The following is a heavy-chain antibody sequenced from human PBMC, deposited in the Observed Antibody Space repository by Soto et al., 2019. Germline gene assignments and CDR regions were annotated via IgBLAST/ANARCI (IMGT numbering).Heavy chain of an antibody. V-gene: IGHV4-31*03. CDR1: GGSISSGGYY. CDR3: ARSNAGYSYGYLDY. CDR2: IYYSGST. Sequence: PSETLSLTCTVSGGSISSGGYYWSWIRQHPGKGLEWIGYIYYSGSTYYNPSLKSRVTISVDTSKNQFSLKLSSVTAADTAVYYCARSNAGYSYGYLDYWGQGTLVTVSS. J-gene: IGHJ4*02. D-gene: IGHD5-18*01.